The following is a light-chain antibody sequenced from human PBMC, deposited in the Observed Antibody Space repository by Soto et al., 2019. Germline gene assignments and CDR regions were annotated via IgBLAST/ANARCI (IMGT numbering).Light chain of an antibody. CDR3: KHRRRWHPT. CDR2: DAF. CDR1: QNVRSF. V-gene: IGKV3-11*01. J-gene: IGKJ4*01. Sequence: ALTQSPATLFLPPGVRTTLSCWHNQNVRSFLACYQQKSGQASRLLIFDAFNTSTVIPARFSGSGSETCFTLTISNLEPEDVAVYYSKHRRRWHPTYGGGTKGYIK.